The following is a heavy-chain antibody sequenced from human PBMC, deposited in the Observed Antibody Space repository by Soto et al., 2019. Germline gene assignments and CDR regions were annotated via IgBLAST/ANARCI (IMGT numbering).Heavy chain of an antibody. CDR3: ARAPYSSTSFFFDY. D-gene: IGHD6-6*01. J-gene: IGHJ4*02. CDR1: GYSLTTNH. V-gene: IGHV1-46*01. CDR2: VNPSLGRT. Sequence: ASVKVSCKASGYSLTTNHLHWVRQAPGQGLEWMGIVNPSLGRTNYAQKFQDRVAMTWDTSTSTFYMELSSLRSDDTAVYYCARAPYSSTSFFFDYWGQGTLVTVSS.